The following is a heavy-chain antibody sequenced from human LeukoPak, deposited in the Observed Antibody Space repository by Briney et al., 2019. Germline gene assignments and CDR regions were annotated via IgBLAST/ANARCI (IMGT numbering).Heavy chain of an antibody. J-gene: IGHJ3*02. CDR1: GFTFSSYG. Sequence: GGSLRLSCVASGFTFSSYGMHWVRQAPGKGLEWVAVISNDGSNKYYADSVKGRFTISRDNSKNTLYLQMNSLRAGDTAVYYCARGRRAFGELSDAFDIWGQGTMVTVSS. CDR2: ISNDGSNK. D-gene: IGHD3-10*01. CDR3: ARGRRAFGELSDAFDI. V-gene: IGHV3-30*03.